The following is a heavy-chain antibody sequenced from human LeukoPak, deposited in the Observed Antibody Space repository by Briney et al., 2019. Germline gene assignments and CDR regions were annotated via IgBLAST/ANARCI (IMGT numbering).Heavy chain of an antibody. CDR3: ARLVAGTYMDV. CDR1: SXYY. CDR2: IYYSGST. J-gene: IGHJ6*02. D-gene: IGHD6-19*01. Sequence: SXYYWSWIRQPPGKGLEWIGYIYYSGSTNYNPSLKSRVTISVDTSKNQFSLKLSSVTAADTAVYYCARLVAGTYMDVWGQGTTVTVSS. V-gene: IGHV4-59*08.